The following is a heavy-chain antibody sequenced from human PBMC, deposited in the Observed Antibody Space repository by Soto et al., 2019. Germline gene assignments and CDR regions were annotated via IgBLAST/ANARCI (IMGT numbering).Heavy chain of an antibody. CDR2: INGGGENT. Sequence: GSLRLSCVTSRFSFNTFAMSWVRQAPGKGLEWVSAINGGGENTYYADSVKGRFTISEDASKNQVSLRLTSVTAADTAVYFCAREQYNWKIWGQGTLVTVSS. CDR3: AREQYNWKI. V-gene: IGHV3-23*01. J-gene: IGHJ4*02. CDR1: RFSFNTFA. D-gene: IGHD1-20*01.